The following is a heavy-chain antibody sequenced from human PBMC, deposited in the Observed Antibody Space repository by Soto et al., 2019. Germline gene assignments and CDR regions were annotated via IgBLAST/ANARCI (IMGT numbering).Heavy chain of an antibody. Sequence: GGSLRLSCAASGFTFSDYYMSWIRQAPGKGLEWVSYISSSGSTIYYADSVKGRFTISRDNAKNSLYLQMNSLRAEDTAVYYCARDMYCSGGSCYLPGNDAFDIWGQGTMVTVSS. CDR3: ARDMYCSGGSCYLPGNDAFDI. CDR2: ISSSGSTI. V-gene: IGHV3-11*01. CDR1: GFTFSDYY. D-gene: IGHD2-15*01. J-gene: IGHJ3*02.